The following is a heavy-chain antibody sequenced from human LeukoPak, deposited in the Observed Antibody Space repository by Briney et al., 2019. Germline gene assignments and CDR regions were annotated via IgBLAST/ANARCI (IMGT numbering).Heavy chain of an antibody. Sequence: SGGSLRLSCAASGFIFSSYGMHWVRQAPGKGLEWVAVISYDGGNISYTDSVKGRFTISRDNSKNSLYLQMNSLRAEDTAVYYCARDRRAPYYDFRSGYIDHYYMDVWGKGTTVTVSS. CDR3: ARDRRAPYYDFRSGYIDHYYMDV. D-gene: IGHD3-3*01. V-gene: IGHV3-30*03. CDR1: GFIFSSYG. CDR2: ISYDGGNI. J-gene: IGHJ6*03.